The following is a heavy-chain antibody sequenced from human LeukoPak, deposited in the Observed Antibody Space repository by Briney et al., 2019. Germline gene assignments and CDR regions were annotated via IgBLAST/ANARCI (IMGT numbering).Heavy chain of an antibody. Sequence: KPSETLSLTCAVYGGSFSGYYWSWIRQPPGKGLEWIGEINHSGSTNYNPSHKSRVTISVDTSKNQFSLKLSSVTAADTAVYYCARVVVVAAGHDYWGQGTLVTVSS. D-gene: IGHD2-15*01. J-gene: IGHJ4*02. V-gene: IGHV4-34*01. CDR1: GGSFSGYY. CDR3: ARVVVVAAGHDY. CDR2: INHSGST.